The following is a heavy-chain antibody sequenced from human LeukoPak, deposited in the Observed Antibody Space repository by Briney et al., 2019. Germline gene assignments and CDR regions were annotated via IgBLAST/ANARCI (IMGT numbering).Heavy chain of an antibody. D-gene: IGHD3-16*01. Sequence: GGSLRLSCAASGFTFSSYWMHWVRQAPGKGLVWVSRINSDGSSTSYADSVKGRFTISRDNAKNSLYLQMNSLRAEDTAVYYCARDPYDYVWGSYPNSWGQGTLVTVSS. CDR3: ARDPYDYVWGSYPNS. CDR2: INSDGSST. CDR1: GFTFSSYW. J-gene: IGHJ5*02. V-gene: IGHV3-74*01.